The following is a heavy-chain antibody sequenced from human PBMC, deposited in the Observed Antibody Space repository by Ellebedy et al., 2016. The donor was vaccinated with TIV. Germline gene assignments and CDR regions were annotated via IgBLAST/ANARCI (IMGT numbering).Heavy chain of an antibody. CDR3: AKDLHGYDYYYFYYMDV. CDR2: ISYDGSNE. CDR1: GFTFSNYA. V-gene: IGHV3-30*18. D-gene: IGHD5-12*01. J-gene: IGHJ6*03. Sequence: GESLKISCAASGFTFSNYAIHWVRQAPGKGLEWVAVISYDGSNEYYADSVKGRFTISRDNSKNTLYLQMNNLRAEDTAVYYCAKDLHGYDYYYFYYMDVWGKGTTVTVSS.